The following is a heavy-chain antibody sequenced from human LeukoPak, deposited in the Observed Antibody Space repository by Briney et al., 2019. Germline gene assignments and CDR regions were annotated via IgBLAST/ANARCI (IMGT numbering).Heavy chain of an antibody. J-gene: IGHJ5*02. D-gene: IGHD3-9*01. CDR2: IYYSGST. CDR3: ASLPYYDILTGPDPEGWFDP. Sequence: SDTLSLTCTVSGGSISSYYWSWIRQPPGKGLEWIGYIYYSGSTYYNPSLKSRVTISVDTSKNQFSLKLSSVTAADTAVYYCASLPYYDILTGPDPEGWFDPWGQGTLVTVSS. CDR1: GGSISSYY. V-gene: IGHV4-30-4*02.